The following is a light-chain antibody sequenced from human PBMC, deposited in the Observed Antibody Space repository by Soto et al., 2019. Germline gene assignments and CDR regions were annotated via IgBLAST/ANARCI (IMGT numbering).Light chain of an antibody. CDR1: SGHSTYT. V-gene: IGLV4-69*01. Sequence: QLVLTQSPSASASLGASVKLTCTLSSGHSTYTIAWHQQQPEKGPRYLMNINSDGSHTKGDGIPDRFSGSSSGAERYLTISSLQSEDEADYYCQTWGTGYAVFGGGPQLTVL. J-gene: IGLJ7*01. CDR2: INSDGSH. CDR3: QTWGTGYAV.